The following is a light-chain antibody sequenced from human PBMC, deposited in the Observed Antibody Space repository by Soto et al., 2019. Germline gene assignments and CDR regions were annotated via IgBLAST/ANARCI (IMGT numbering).Light chain of an antibody. CDR2: GAF. J-gene: IGKJ3*01. CDR3: QKYNSAA. Sequence: IQLTQSPSSLSASVGDRVTITCRASQVIDNSLVWHQQKPGKAPKLLIHGAFTLQGGVPSRFSGSGSGTDFTLKISRMQNKDVANYYCQKYNSAAFGPATKVDIK. CDR1: QVIDNS. V-gene: IGKV1-27*01.